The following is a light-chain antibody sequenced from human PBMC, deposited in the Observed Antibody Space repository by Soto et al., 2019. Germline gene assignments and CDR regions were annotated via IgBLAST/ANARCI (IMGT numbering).Light chain of an antibody. J-gene: IGKJ4*01. CDR3: QQYNNWPLT. V-gene: IGKV3-15*01. CDR1: QSVSSN. CDR2: GAY. Sequence: EIVMTQSPATLSLSPGERATLSCRASQSVSSNLAWYQLKPGQAPRLLIYGAYTRATSIPAKFSGSGSETEFTLTISILQSEDFADYSCQQYNNWPLTFGGGTKVEIK.